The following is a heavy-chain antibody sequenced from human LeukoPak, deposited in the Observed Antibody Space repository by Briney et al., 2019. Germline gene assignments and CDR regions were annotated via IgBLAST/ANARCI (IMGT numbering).Heavy chain of an antibody. CDR1: GGSISSYY. D-gene: IGHD6-19*01. V-gene: IGHV4-4*07. CDR2: IYTSGST. J-gene: IGHJ5*02. Sequence: SETLSLTCTVSGGSISSYYWSWIRQPAGKGLEWIGRIYTSGSTNYNPSLKSRVTISVDTSKNQFSLKLSSVTAADTAVYYCARGRRRKQWRGGWFDPWGQGTLVTVSS. CDR3: ARGRRRKQWRGGWFDP.